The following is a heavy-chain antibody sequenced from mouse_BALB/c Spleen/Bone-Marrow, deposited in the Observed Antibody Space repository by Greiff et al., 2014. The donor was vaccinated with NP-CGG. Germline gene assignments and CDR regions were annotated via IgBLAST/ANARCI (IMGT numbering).Heavy chain of an antibody. CDR3: ARGLYGDSVY. Sequence: VQLQQSGADLVKPGASVKLSCKASGYTFTSYWMHWGKQRPGQGLEWIGEIDPSDSYTNYNQKFKGKATLTVDKSSSTAYMQLSSLTSEGSAVYYCARGLYGDSVYWGQGTTLTVSS. D-gene: IGHD2-13*01. V-gene: IGHV1-69*02. CDR2: IDPSDSYT. J-gene: IGHJ2*01. CDR1: GYTFTSYW.